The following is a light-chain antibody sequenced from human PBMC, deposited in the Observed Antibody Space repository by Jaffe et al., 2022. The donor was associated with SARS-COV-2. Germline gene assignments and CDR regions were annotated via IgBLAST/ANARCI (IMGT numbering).Light chain of an antibody. Sequence: QSALTQPASVSGSPGQSMTISCSGSSSDVGGYNYVSWYQQHPGKAPKLIIYDVSDRPSGVSNRFSGSKSGNTASLTISGLQAEDEADYYCSSYTRTSSNTLLFGGGTKLTVL. CDR3: SSYTRTSSNTLL. CDR1: SSDVGGYNY. V-gene: IGLV2-14*03. J-gene: IGLJ2*01. CDR2: DVS.